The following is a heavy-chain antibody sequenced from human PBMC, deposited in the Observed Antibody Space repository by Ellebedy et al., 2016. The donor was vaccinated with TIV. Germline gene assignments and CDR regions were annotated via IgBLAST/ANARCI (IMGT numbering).Heavy chain of an antibody. D-gene: IGHD4-23*01. CDR1: GGSISSYY. CDR2: INHSGST. V-gene: IGHV4-34*01. Sequence: MPGGSLRLSCTVSGGSISSYYWSWIRQPPGKGLEWIGEINHSGSTNYNPSLKSRVTISVDTSKNQFSLKLSSVTAADTAVYYCATSLRWGYYFDYWGQGTLVTVSS. J-gene: IGHJ4*02. CDR3: ATSLRWGYYFDY.